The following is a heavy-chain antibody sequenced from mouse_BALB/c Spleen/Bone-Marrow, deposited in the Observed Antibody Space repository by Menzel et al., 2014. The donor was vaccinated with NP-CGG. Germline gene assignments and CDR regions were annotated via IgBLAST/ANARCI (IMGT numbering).Heavy chain of an antibody. CDR1: GFTFSSYA. CDR2: ISSGGSNT. V-gene: IGHV5-9-1*01. J-gene: IGHJ2*01. Sequence: KLMESGLGLVKPAGSLKLSSAASGFTFSSYAMSWVRQTPEKRLEWVATISSGGSNTYYPVSVKGQLTISRDHAKYPLYLQMSSLRSEDSAMYYCARHGITILLDFWVQRTTLTGSS. D-gene: IGHD2-4*01. CDR3: ARHGITILLDF.